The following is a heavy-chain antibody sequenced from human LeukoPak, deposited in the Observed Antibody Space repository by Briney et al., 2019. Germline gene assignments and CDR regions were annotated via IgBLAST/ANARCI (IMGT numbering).Heavy chain of an antibody. V-gene: IGHV1-18*01. J-gene: IGHJ4*02. Sequence: ASVKVSCKASGYTFTSYGISWVRQAPGQGLEWMGWISAYNGNTNYAQKLQGRVTMTTDTSTSTAYMELRSLRSDDTAVYYCARERHYYDSSGYLDFDYWGQGTLVTVSS. D-gene: IGHD3-22*01. CDR3: ARERHYYDSSGYLDFDY. CDR1: GYTFTSYG. CDR2: ISAYNGNT.